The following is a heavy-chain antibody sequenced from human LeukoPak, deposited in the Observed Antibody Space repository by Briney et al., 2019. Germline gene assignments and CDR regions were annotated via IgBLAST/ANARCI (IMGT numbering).Heavy chain of an antibody. V-gene: IGHV1-69*04. CDR2: IIPILGIA. D-gene: IGHD3-10*01. Sequence: SVKVSCKASGDTFSSYAISWVRQAPGQGLEWMGRIIPILGIANYAQKFQGRVTITADKSTSTAYMELSSLRSEDTAVYYCARDRPTGESDYWGQGTLVTVSS. CDR3: ARDRPTGESDY. J-gene: IGHJ4*02. CDR1: GDTFSSYA.